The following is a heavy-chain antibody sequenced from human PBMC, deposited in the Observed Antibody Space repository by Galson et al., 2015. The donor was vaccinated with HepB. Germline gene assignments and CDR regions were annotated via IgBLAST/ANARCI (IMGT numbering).Heavy chain of an antibody. CDR3: ARGTLGGRRGYYFDY. CDR2: IYHSGST. D-gene: IGHD2-15*01. Sequence: TLSLTCAVSGGSISSGGYSWSWIRQPPGKGLEWIGYIYHSGSTYYNPSLKSRVTISVDRSKNQSSLKLSSVTAADTAVYYCARGTLGGRRGYYFDYWGQGTLVTVSS. J-gene: IGHJ4*02. V-gene: IGHV4-30-2*01. CDR1: GGSISSGGYS.